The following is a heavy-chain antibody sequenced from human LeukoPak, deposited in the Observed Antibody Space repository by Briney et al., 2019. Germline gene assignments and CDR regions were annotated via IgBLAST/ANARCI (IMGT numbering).Heavy chain of an antibody. J-gene: IGHJ4*02. D-gene: IGHD3-3*01. CDR2: IYPGDSDT. V-gene: IGHV5-51*01. CDR3: ARLGGFWSGYYTDYFDY. Sequence: ESLKISCKGSGYSFTSYWIGWVRQMPGKGLEWMGIIYPGDSDTRYSPSFQGQVTISADKSISTAYLQWSSLKASDTAMYYCARLGGFWSGYYTDYFDYWGQGTLVTVSS. CDR1: GYSFTSYW.